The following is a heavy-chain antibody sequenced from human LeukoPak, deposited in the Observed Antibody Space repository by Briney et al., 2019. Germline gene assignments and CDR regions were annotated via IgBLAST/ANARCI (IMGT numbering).Heavy chain of an antibody. Sequence: PSETLSLTCAVSGGSISSSNWWSWVRQPPGKGLEWIGEIYHSGSTNYNPSLKSRVTISVDKSKNQFSLKLSSVTAADTAVYYCARVSVSSGWWHDAFDIWGQGTMVTVSS. D-gene: IGHD6-19*01. CDR3: ARVSVSSGWWHDAFDI. CDR1: GGSISSSNW. V-gene: IGHV4-4*02. J-gene: IGHJ3*02. CDR2: IYHSGST.